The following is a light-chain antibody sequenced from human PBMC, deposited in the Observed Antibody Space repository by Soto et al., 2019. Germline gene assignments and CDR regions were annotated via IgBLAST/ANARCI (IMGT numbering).Light chain of an antibody. CDR3: HQYGTSPLT. V-gene: IGKV3-20*01. J-gene: IGKJ4*01. CDR1: QSVTSGY. CDR2: GAS. Sequence: EIVLTQSPGTLSLSPVERATLSCRASQSVTSGYLAWYQQKPGQSPRLLMYGASSRATGVPDRFSGSGSGTDFTLTITRLEPEDFAVYYCHQYGTSPLTFGGGTKVDI.